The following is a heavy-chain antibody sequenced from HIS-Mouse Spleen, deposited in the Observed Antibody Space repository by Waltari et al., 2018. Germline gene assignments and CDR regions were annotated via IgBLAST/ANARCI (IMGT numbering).Heavy chain of an antibody. J-gene: IGHJ2*01. D-gene: IGHD6-13*01. CDR2: IYYSGGT. CDR1: GGSISSSSYY. Sequence: QLQLQESGPGLVKPSATLSLTCPVSGGSISSSSYYWGGIRQPPGKGLEWIGSIYYSGGTYYNPSLKSRVTISVDTSKNQFSLKLSSVTAADTAVYYCAREIPYSSSWYDWYFDLWGRGTLVTVSS. CDR3: AREIPYSSSWYDWYFDL. V-gene: IGHV4-39*07.